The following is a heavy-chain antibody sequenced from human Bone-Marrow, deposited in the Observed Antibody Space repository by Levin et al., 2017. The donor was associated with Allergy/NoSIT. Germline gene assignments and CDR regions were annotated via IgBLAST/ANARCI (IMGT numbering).Heavy chain of an antibody. Sequence: HPGGSLRLSCAASGFPFSYHAMSWVRQAPGKGLQWVSLITGSGDRTDYADSVKGRFTLSRDNSESTLYLQMNSLSAVDTASYYCAKDLTSGGTCCRVFDFWGQGTMVTVAS. V-gene: IGHV3-23*01. CDR1: GFPFSYHA. J-gene: IGHJ4*02. CDR3: AKDLTSGGTCCRVFDF. CDR2: ITGSGDRT. D-gene: IGHD4-23*01.